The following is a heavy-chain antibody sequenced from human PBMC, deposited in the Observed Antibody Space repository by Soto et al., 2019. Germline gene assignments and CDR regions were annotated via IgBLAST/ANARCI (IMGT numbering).Heavy chain of an antibody. Sequence: SETLSLTCAVYGGSFRGYYWSWIRQPPGKGLEWIGEINHSGSTNYTPSLTSRVTISVDTSKKQFSLKLSSVTAADTAVYYCGREDWDFWSGYSSGGFDDWGQGTLVTVSS. J-gene: IGHJ4*02. CDR2: INHSGST. CDR3: GREDWDFWSGYSSGGFDD. V-gene: IGHV4-34*01. D-gene: IGHD3-3*01. CDR1: GGSFRGYY.